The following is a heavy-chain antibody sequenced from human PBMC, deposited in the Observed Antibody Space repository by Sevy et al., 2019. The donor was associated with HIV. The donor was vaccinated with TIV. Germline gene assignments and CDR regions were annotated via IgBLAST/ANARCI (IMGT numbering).Heavy chain of an antibody. CDR2: ISGSGGST. V-gene: IGHV3-23*01. Sequence: LSLTCAASGFTFSSYAMSWVRQAPGKGLEWVSAISGSGGSTYYADSVKGRFTISRDNSKNTLYLQMNSLRAEDTAVYYCAKVLVTMIVVANYFDYWGQGTLVTVSS. D-gene: IGHD3-22*01. J-gene: IGHJ4*02. CDR3: AKVLVTMIVVANYFDY. CDR1: GFTFSSYA.